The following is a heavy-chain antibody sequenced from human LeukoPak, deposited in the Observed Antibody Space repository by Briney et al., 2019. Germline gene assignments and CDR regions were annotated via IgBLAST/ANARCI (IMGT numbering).Heavy chain of an antibody. CDR1: GYTFTGYY. V-gene: IGHV1-2*02. Sequence: ASVKVSCKASGYTFTGYYMHWVRQAPGQGLEWMGWINPNSGGTNYAQKFQGRVTMTRDTSISTAYMELSRLRSDDTAVYYCARAGPIAVVPAAPTDYWGQGTLVTVSS. J-gene: IGHJ4*02. CDR2: INPNSGGT. CDR3: ARAGPIAVVPAAPTDY. D-gene: IGHD2-2*01.